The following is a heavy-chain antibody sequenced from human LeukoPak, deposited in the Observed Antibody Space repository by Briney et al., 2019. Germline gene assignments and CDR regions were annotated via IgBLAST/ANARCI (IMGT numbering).Heavy chain of an antibody. D-gene: IGHD6-13*01. CDR1: GYSISSGYY. Sequence: TSETLSLTCTVSGYSISSGYYWGWIRQPPGKGLEWIGSIYHSGSTYYNPSLKSRVTISVDTSKNQFSLKLSSVTAADTAVYYCARGGDPIRPYSSSWYLDYWGQGTLVTVSS. CDR2: IYHSGST. V-gene: IGHV4-38-2*02. J-gene: IGHJ4*02. CDR3: ARGGDPIRPYSSSWYLDY.